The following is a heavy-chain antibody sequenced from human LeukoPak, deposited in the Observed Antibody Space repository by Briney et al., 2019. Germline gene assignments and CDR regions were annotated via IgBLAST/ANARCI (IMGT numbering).Heavy chain of an antibody. J-gene: IGHJ6*03. CDR1: RGSISGYS. D-gene: IGHD3-10*01. CDR3: ARGGGDYYMDV. CDR2: IYYSGDT. V-gene: IGHV4-59*12. Sequence: PSETLSLTCTVSRGSISGYSWSWIRQSPGGGLEWIGYIYYSGDTAYNPSLRSRVTMSVDTSKNQFSLKLSSVTAADTAVYYCARGGGDYYMDVWDKGTTVTVSS.